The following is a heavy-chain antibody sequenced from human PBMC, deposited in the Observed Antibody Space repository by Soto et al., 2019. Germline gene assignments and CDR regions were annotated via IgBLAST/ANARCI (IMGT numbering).Heavy chain of an antibody. CDR1: GGSISSGGYS. Sequence: QLQLQESGSGLVKPSQTLSLTCAVSGGSISSGGYSWSWIRQPPGKGLEWIGYIDHSGSTYYNPSLKSRVTISVDRSKNQFSLKLSSVTAADTAVYYCARVGISCGPQLPDGRYFDLWGRGTLVTVSS. D-gene: IGHD2-2*01. CDR2: IDHSGST. V-gene: IGHV4-30-2*01. J-gene: IGHJ2*01. CDR3: ARVGISCGPQLPDGRYFDL.